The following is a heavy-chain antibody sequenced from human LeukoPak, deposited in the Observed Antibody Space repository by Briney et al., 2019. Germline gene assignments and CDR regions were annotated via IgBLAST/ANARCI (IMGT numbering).Heavy chain of an antibody. V-gene: IGHV4-4*09. CDR3: ARHAGMTVGYLRFDP. CDR1: GGSISSYY. CDR2: IDTSGST. D-gene: IGHD5-18*01. J-gene: IGHJ5*02. Sequence: PSETLSLTCTVSGGSISSYYWSWIRQPPGKGLEWIGNIDTSGSTKYNPSLKSRVTIVVDTSKKQFSLKLSSVTAADTAVYYCARHAGMTVGYLRFDPWGQGTLVTVSS.